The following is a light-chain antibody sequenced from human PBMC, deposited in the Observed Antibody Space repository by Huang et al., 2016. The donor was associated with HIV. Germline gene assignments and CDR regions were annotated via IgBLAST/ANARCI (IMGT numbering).Light chain of an antibody. CDR3: QQSYSTLT. Sequence: DIQMTQSPSSLSASVGDRVTITCRASQSIRSYLNWYQQKPGKAPKPLIYAASSLQSGVSTMFSGSGSGTDFTLTISSLQPEDFATYYCQQSYSTLTFGGGTKVEIK. CDR1: QSIRSY. V-gene: IGKV1-39*01. J-gene: IGKJ4*01. CDR2: AAS.